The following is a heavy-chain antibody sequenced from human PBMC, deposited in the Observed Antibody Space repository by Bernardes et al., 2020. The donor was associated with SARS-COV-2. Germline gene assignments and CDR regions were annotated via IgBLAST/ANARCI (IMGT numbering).Heavy chain of an antibody. CDR2: ISCGGGST. D-gene: IGHD3-22*01. Sequence: GGSLRLSCAASGFAFSSYAMNWVRQAPGKWLEWVSVISCGGGSTYYADSVKGRFSVFRDNSDNTLYLQMSGLRAEDTAIYYCAKDHYGYYDSSGYYYGFYYYGMDVWGQGTTVTVSS. J-gene: IGHJ6*02. V-gene: IGHV3-23*01. CDR3: AKDHYGYYDSSGYYYGFYYYGMDV. CDR1: GFAFSSYA.